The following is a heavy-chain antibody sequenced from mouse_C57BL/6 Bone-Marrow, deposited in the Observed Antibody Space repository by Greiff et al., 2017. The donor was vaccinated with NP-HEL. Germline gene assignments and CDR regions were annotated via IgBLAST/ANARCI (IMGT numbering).Heavy chain of an antibody. D-gene: IGHD2-4*01. CDR1: GFSLTSYA. V-gene: IGHV2-9-1*01. CDR2: IWTGGGT. CDR3: ARSPLYYDYDDWFAY. J-gene: IGHJ3*01. Sequence: VKVVESGPGLVAPSQSLSITCTVSGFSLTSYAISWVRQPPGKGLEWLVVIWTGGGTNYNSALKSRLSISKDNSKSQVFLKMNSLQTDDTARYYCARSPLYYDYDDWFAYWGQGTLVTVSA.